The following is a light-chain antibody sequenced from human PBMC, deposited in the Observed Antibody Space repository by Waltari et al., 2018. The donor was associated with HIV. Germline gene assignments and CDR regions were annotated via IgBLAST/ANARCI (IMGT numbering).Light chain of an antibody. Sequence: SSVLTQPPSVSVAPGKTGMITCVGNHIERKSVHWYQQKAGQAPVLLIYYDSDRPSGIPERFSGSNSGNTATLTISRVGDGDEADYYCQVWDSSSDHVLFGGGTKLTVL. V-gene: IGLV3-21*04. J-gene: IGLJ2*01. CDR1: HIERKS. CDR3: QVWDSSSDHVL. CDR2: YDS.